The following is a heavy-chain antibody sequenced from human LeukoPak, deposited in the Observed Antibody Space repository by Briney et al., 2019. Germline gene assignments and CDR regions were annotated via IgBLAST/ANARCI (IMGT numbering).Heavy chain of an antibody. D-gene: IGHD6-19*01. CDR2: FDPEETKR. V-gene: IGHV1-24*01. Sequence: ASVKVSCKVSGYSLTELSMHWVRQAPGKGLEWMGGFDPEETKRIYAQKFRGRVTMTEDTSTDTASMELSSPRFEDTAIYYCATGPSGSDNDWYFDLWGRGTLITVSS. CDR1: GYSLTELS. CDR3: ATGPSGSDNDWYFDL. J-gene: IGHJ2*01.